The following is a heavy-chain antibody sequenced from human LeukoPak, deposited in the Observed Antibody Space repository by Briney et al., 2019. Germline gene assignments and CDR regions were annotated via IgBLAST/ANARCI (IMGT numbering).Heavy chain of an antibody. D-gene: IGHD4-23*01. Sequence: PGGSLRLSCAASGFTFSSYAMSWVRQAPGKGLEWVSAISGSGGSTYYADSVKGRFTISRDNSKNTLYLQMNSLRAEDTAVYYCVKGGGNVRRYFEYWGQGTLATVSS. V-gene: IGHV3-23*01. CDR2: ISGSGGST. J-gene: IGHJ4*02. CDR1: GFTFSSYA. CDR3: VKGGGNVRRYFEY.